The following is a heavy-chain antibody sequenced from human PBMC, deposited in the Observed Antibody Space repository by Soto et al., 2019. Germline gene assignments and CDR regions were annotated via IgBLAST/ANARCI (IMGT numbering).Heavy chain of an antibody. J-gene: IGHJ1*01. CDR2: ISAYNGNT. D-gene: IGHD6-19*01. Sequence: ASVKVSCKASGYTFTSYGISWVQQAPGQGLEWMGWISAYNGNTNYAQKLQGRVTMTTDTSTSTAYMELRSLRSDDTAVYYCARDFRRQWLAEPSNPITEYFQHCGQRTLVTVSS. CDR1: GYTFTSYG. V-gene: IGHV1-18*01. CDR3: ARDFRRQWLAEPSNPITEYFQH.